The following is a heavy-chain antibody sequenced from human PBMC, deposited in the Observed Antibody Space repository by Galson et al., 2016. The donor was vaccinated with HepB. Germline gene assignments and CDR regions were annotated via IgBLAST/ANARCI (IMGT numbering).Heavy chain of an antibody. CDR2: IDTAGDT. D-gene: IGHD2-2*01. V-gene: IGHV3-13*04. Sequence: SLRLSCAASGFSFSTRDMHWVRQATGKGLEWVSAIDTAGDTFYSVSVKGRFTISRENAKDSLYLQMNSLRAGDTAVYYCAREDFRCSTTNCYGYIDLWGRGTLVTVSS. CDR3: AREDFRCSTTNCYGYIDL. J-gene: IGHJ2*01. CDR1: GFSFSTRD.